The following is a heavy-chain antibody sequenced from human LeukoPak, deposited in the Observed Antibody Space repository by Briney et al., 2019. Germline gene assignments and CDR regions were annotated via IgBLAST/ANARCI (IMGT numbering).Heavy chain of an antibody. CDR2: IIPIFGTA. V-gene: IGHV1-69*13. CDR1: GGTFSSYA. J-gene: IGHJ4*02. D-gene: IGHD6-13*01. CDR3: ARGRYESIAAAVNYFDY. Sequence: SVKVSCKASGGTFSSYAISWVRQAPGQGLEWMGGIIPIFGTANYAQKFQGRVTITADESTSTAYMELSSLRSEDTAVYYCARGRYESIAAAVNYFDYWGQGTLVTVSS.